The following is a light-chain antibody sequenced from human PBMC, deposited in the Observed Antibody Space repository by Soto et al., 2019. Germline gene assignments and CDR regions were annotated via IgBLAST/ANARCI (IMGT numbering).Light chain of an antibody. CDR3: QQYNSYWT. CDR1: QGISTY. CDR2: DAS. J-gene: IGKJ1*01. V-gene: IGKV1-5*01. Sequence: DIQMTQSPSSLSASLGERVSFTFRASQGISTYLNWYQQKPGKAPKLLIYDASSLESGVPSRFSGSESGTEFTLTISSLQPDDFATYYCQQYNSYWTFGQGTKVDNK.